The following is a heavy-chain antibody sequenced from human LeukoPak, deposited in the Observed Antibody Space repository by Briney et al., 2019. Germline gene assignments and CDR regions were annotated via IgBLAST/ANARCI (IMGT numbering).Heavy chain of an antibody. J-gene: IGHJ4*02. CDR3: ARDTYRPQLIDS. V-gene: IGHV3-21*05. CDR1: GFSFSLYA. Sequence: GGSLRLSCAASGFSFSLYAMNWVRQAPGKGLEWISCIDSGSDDILHADSVRGRFAISRDNAKNTLYLEMNSLRAEDTAVYYCARDTYRPQLIDSWGQETLVTVSS. D-gene: IGHD5-18*01. CDR2: IDSGSDDI.